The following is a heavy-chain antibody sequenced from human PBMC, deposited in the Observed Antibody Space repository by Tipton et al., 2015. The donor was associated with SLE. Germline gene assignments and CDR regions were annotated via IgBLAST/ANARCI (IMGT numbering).Heavy chain of an antibody. CDR1: NGSIGSDY. CDR3: ARGPRITIFGALDY. J-gene: IGHJ4*02. Sequence: TLSLTCSVSNGSIGSDYWTWIRQPPGKGLEWIGYKYYSGGTNSNPSLRSRVTISIDMSKNQFSLTLSSVTAADTAVYYCARGPRITIFGALDYWGQGSLVSVSS. CDR2: KYYSGGT. V-gene: IGHV4-59*01. D-gene: IGHD3-3*01.